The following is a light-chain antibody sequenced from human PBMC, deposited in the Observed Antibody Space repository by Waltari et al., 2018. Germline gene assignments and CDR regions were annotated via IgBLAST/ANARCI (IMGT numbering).Light chain of an antibody. CDR1: TSNIGSNT. CDR2: TDD. Sequence: QSVLTQPPSASGTPGQRVTISSSGSTSNIGSNTVSWYQQHPGPAPKLLIYTDDQRPSGVPDRFSGSKSGTSASLAISGPQSEDEAHYHCSAWDDNLNGGIFGGGTKLTVL. J-gene: IGLJ2*01. CDR3: SAWDDNLNGGI. V-gene: IGLV1-44*01.